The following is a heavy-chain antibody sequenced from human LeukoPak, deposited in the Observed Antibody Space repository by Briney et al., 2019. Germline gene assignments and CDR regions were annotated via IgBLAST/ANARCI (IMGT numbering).Heavy chain of an antibody. Sequence: GGSLRLPCAASGLTFSNYWMHWVRQAPGKGLVWVSRISSDGSSTNYADSVKGRFTISRDNAKNTLYLQMNSLRAEDTAVYYCAKGGIVGTTQPYFDYWGQGTLVTVSS. CDR2: ISSDGSST. J-gene: IGHJ4*02. CDR3: AKGGIVGTTQPYFDY. V-gene: IGHV3-74*01. CDR1: GLTFSNYW. D-gene: IGHD1-26*01.